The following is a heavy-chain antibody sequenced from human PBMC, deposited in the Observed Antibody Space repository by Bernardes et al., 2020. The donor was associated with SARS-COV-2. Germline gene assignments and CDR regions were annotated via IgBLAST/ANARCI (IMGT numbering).Heavy chain of an antibody. CDR3: ARDRSIAAAKNPFDY. V-gene: IGHV1-18*01. CDR2: ISAYNGNT. J-gene: IGHJ4*02. D-gene: IGHD6-13*01. Sequence: ASVKVSCKASGYTFTSYGISWVRQAPGQGLEWMGWISAYNGNTNYAQKLQGRVTMTTDTSTSTVYMELRSLRSDDTAVYYCARDRSIAAAKNPFDYWGQGPLVTVSS. CDR1: GYTFTSYG.